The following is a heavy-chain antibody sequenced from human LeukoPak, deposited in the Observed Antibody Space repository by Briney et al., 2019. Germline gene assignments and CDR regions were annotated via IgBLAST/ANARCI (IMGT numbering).Heavy chain of an antibody. CDR2: IWYDGSNK. J-gene: IGHJ5*02. CDR3: ARELEMRSGWPNWLDP. CDR1: GFTFSSYG. D-gene: IGHD6-19*01. V-gene: IGHV3-33*01. Sequence: GGSLRLSCAASGFTFSSYGMHWVRQAPGKGLEWVAVIWYDGSNKYYADSVKGRFTISRDNSKNTLYLQMNSLRAEDTAVYYCARELEMRSGWPNWLDPWGQGTLVTVSS.